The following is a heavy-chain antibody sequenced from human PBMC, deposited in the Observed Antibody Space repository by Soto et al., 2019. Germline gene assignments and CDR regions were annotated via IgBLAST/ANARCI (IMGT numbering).Heavy chain of an antibody. Sequence: HPGGSLRLSCAASGFTFSSYGMHWVRQAPGKGLEWVAVISYDGSNKYYADSVKGRFTISRDNSKNTLYLQMNSLRAEDTAVYYCAKDAGGYEDNYFDYWGQGTLVTVSS. CDR2: ISYDGSNK. CDR1: GFTFSSYG. CDR3: AKDAGGYEDNYFDY. D-gene: IGHD5-12*01. J-gene: IGHJ4*02. V-gene: IGHV3-30*18.